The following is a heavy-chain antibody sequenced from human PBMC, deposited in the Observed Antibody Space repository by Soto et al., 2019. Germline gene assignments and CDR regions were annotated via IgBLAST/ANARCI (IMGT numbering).Heavy chain of an antibody. D-gene: IGHD1-26*01. V-gene: IGHV3-33*01. CDR3: ERLVGAPI. CDR2: IRYDGSNK. Sequence: SGGSLRLSCAASGFTFSSYGMHWVRQAPGKGLEWVAVIRYDGSNKYYADSVRGRFTISRDNSKNTLYLQMNSLRAEDTAVYYCERLVGAPIWGQGTMVTVSS. CDR1: GFTFSSYG. J-gene: IGHJ3*02.